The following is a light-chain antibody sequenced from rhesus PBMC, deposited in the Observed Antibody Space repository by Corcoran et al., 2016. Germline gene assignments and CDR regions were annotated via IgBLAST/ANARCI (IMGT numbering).Light chain of an antibody. CDR2: AAS. J-gene: IGKJ4*01. CDR3: LPHNSYPLT. CDR1: QGISSD. V-gene: IGKV1-28*03. Sequence: DIQMTQSPSSLSASVGDTVTITCRASQGISSDLNWFQQKPGKAPKLLIYAASSLERGGPSRFSGCGSGTDFTLTISSLHPEDFAVYYCLPHNSYPLTFGGGTKVQLK.